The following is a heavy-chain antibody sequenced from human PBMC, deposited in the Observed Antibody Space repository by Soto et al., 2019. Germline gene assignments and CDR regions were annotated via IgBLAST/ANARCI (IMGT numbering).Heavy chain of an antibody. Sequence: GGSLRLSCAASGLTFSGYWMHWVRQAPGKGLEWVAVISYDGSNKYYVDSVKGRFTVSRDNSKNTLYVQMNSLRAEDTAVYYCAKAISGYNAPLDHWGQGTRVTVSS. CDR1: GLTFSGYW. CDR2: ISYDGSNK. V-gene: IGHV3-30*18. J-gene: IGHJ4*02. CDR3: AKAISGYNAPLDH. D-gene: IGHD1-20*01.